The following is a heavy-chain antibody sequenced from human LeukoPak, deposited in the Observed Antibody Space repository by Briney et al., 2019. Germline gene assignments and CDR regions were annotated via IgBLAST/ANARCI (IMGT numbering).Heavy chain of an antibody. V-gene: IGHV3-23*01. Sequence: GGSLRLSCAASGFTFNTYAMSWLRQAPGKGLEWVSGISASGGSTYYADSVKGRFTISRDNSENTLYLQMNTLRAEDTAVYFCAKDFTYPADPGTHFDFWGHGAPCSVSS. CDR3: AKDFTYPADPGTHFDF. D-gene: IGHD3-10*01. J-gene: IGHJ4*01. CDR2: ISASGGST. CDR1: GFTFNTYA.